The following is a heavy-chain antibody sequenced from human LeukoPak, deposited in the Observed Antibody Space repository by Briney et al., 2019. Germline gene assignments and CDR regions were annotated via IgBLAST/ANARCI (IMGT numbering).Heavy chain of an antibody. CDR1: AYTFISYG. D-gene: IGHD6-19*01. CDR2: ISAYNGNT. CDR3: ARVRDSSGWSEIDY. Sequence: ASVKVSCKASAYTFISYGISWVRQAPGQGLEWMGWISAYNGNTDYAQKLQGRVTMTTDTSTSTAYMELRSLRSDDTAVYYCARVRDSSGWSEIDYWGQGTLVTVSS. J-gene: IGHJ4*02. V-gene: IGHV1-18*04.